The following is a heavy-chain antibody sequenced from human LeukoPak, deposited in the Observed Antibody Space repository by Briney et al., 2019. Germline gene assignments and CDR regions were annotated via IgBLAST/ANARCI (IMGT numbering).Heavy chain of an antibody. D-gene: IGHD3-3*01. V-gene: IGHV4-39*01. CDR1: GGSISSSSYY. Sequence: PSETLSLTCTVSGGSISSSSYYWGWIRQPPGKGLEWIGRIYYSGSTYYNPSLKSRVTISVDTSKNQFSLKLSSVTAADTAVYYCATISNTIFGVVITAYFDLWGRGTLVTVSS. J-gene: IGHJ2*01. CDR3: ATISNTIFGVVITAYFDL. CDR2: IYYSGST.